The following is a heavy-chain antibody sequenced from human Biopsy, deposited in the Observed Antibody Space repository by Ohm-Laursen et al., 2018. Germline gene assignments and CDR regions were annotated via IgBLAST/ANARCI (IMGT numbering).Heavy chain of an antibody. CDR2: INAKTGDT. J-gene: IGHJ5*02. V-gene: IGHV1-2*02. D-gene: IGHD3-22*01. CDR1: GYTFTGYH. CDR3: TRGGYYYDSLAYYYWFDP. Sequence: SVKVSCKTSGYTFTGYHVHWVRQAPGQGLEWMGWINAKTGDTNYAQKFQGRVTMTRDTSISTAYVDLSSLRSDDTAVYYCTRGGYYYDSLAYYYWFDPWGQGTLVIVSS.